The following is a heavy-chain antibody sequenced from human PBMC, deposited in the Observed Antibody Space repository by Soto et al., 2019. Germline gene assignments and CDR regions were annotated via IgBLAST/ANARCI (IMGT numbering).Heavy chain of an antibody. CDR3: ARGSYSSSWYGTTATKPFDP. J-gene: IGHJ5*02. D-gene: IGHD6-13*01. V-gene: IGHV1-46*01. CDR2: INPSGNT. CDR1: GFSFSDYF. Sequence: ASVKVSCKASGFSFSDYFMHWVRQAPGQGLEWMGIINPSGNTGYAQKFQGRVTMTRNTSISTAYMELSSLRSEDTAVYYCARGSYSSSWYGTTATKPFDPWGQGTLVTVSS.